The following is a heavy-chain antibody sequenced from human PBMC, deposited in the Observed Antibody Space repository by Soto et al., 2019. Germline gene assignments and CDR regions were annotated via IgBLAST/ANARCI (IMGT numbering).Heavy chain of an antibody. Sequence: QLQLQESGPGLVKPSETLSLTCVVSSGSITEYSWTWIRRPAGKGLEWIGIMYLDGTTSYNPSLESCVTMSLDTSMNHFSLELTSVTAADTALYYCARVFYTDSGGYPRPIFDSWVPGTLVTVSS. V-gene: IGHV4-4*07. CDR1: SGSITEYS. J-gene: IGHJ4*02. CDR2: MYLDGTT. CDR3: ARVFYTDSGGYPRPIFDS. D-gene: IGHD2-15*01.